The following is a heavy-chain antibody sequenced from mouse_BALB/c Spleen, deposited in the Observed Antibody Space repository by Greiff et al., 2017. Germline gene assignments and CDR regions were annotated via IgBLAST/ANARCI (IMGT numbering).Heavy chain of an antibody. CDR3: AREGVNSLLRLQFAY. V-gene: IGHV3-8*02. CDR1: GDSITSGY. D-gene: IGHD1-2*01. CDR2: ISYSGST. Sequence: GQLKESGPSLVKPSQTLSLTCSVTGDSITSGYWNWIRKFPGNKLEYMGYISYSGSTYYNPSLKSRISITRDTSKNQYYLQLNSVTTEDTATYYCAREGVNSLLRLQFAYWGQGTLVTVSA. J-gene: IGHJ3*01.